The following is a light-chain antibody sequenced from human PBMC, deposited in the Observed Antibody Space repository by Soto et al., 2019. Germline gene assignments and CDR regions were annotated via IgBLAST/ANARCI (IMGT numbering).Light chain of an antibody. J-gene: IGLJ2*01. CDR1: SSDVGDFNY. CDR3: SSYSSSITHVV. CDR2: DVT. V-gene: IGLV2-14*03. Sequence: QPASVSGSPGRWVTISCTGSSSDVGDFNYVSWYQHLPGRAPKLIIYDVTNRPSGISYRFSASKSGRTASLTISGLQAEDEADYYCSSYSSSITHVVFGGGTKLTVL.